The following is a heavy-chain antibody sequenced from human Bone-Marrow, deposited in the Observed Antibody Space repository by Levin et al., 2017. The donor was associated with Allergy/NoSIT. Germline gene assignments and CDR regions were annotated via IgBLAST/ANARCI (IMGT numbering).Heavy chain of an antibody. V-gene: IGHV4-39*01. CDR2: ISYSGDT. J-gene: IGHJ4*02. CDR3: ARLTSLSFYDDSGFWSRGYFDS. D-gene: IGHD3-22*01. Sequence: SQTLSLTCTVSGGSINRNSYYWGWIRQSPGKGLEWIGSISYSGDTYYNPSLKSRLTLFVDTSKNQFSLKLSSVTAADTAVYFCARLTSLSFYDDSGFWSRGYFDSWGQGILVTVSS. CDR1: GGSINRNSYY.